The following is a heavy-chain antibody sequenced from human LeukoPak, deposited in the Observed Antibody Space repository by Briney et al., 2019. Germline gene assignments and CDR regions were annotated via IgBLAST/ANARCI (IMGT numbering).Heavy chain of an antibody. CDR3: ATALGRSSQS. CDR1: GYTLTELS. V-gene: IGHV1-24*01. D-gene: IGHD6-19*01. CDR2: SDPEDGET. Sequence: GASVKVSCKVSGYTLTELSMHWVRQAPGKGLEWMGGSDPEDGETIYAQKFQGRVTMTEDTSTDTAYMELSNLRSEDTAVYYCATALGRSSQSWGQGTLVTVSS. J-gene: IGHJ4*02.